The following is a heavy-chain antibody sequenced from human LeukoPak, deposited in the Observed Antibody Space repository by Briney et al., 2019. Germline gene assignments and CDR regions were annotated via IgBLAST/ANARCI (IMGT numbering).Heavy chain of an antibody. CDR1: GFTFSGYA. CDR3: AKDISGSSGYYSLFDY. V-gene: IGHV3-23*01. Sequence: GGSLRLSCVASGFTFSGYAMSWVRQAPGEGLEWVSSISSTGASTYYADSVKGRFTISRDNSKNTLFLQINSLRDEDTAVYYCAKDISGSSGYYSLFDYWDQGTLVTVSS. D-gene: IGHD3-22*01. CDR2: ISSTGAST. J-gene: IGHJ4*02.